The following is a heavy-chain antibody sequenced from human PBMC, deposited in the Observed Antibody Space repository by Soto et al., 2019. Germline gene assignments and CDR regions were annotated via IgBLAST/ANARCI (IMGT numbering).Heavy chain of an antibody. CDR3: ARVALTAASPGYYGMDV. Sequence: GASVKVSCKASGGTFSSYAISWLRQAPGQGLEWMGGIIPIFGTANYAQKFQGRVTLTADESTSTAYMELSSRRCEETAVYYCARVALTAASPGYYGMDVWGQGTTVTVYS. J-gene: IGHJ6*02. V-gene: IGHV1-69*13. CDR2: IIPIFGTA. D-gene: IGHD6-6*01. CDR1: GGTFSSYA.